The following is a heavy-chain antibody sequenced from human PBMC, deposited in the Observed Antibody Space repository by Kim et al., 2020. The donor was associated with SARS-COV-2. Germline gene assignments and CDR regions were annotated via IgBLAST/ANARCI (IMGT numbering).Heavy chain of an antibody. CDR2: ISSSSSYT. D-gene: IGHD3-22*01. CDR1: GFTFSDYY. V-gene: IGHV3-11*05. CDR3: ARDHSTYYYDSSGYYRALTPEYSYYGMDV. J-gene: IGHJ6*02. Sequence: GGSLRLSCAASGFTFSDYYMSWIRQAPGKGLEWVSYISSSSSYTNYAVSVKGRFTISRDNAKNSLYLPMNSLRAEDTAVYYCARDHSTYYYDSSGYYRALTPEYSYYGMDVWGQGTTVTVSS.